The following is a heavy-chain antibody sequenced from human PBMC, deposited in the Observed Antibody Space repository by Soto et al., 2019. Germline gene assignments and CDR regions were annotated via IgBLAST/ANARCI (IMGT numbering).Heavy chain of an antibody. CDR3: ARGASRITIFGVVTPPNYYYGMDV. Sequence: SETLSLTCTVSGGSISSYYWSWIRQPPGKGLEWIGYIYYSGSTNYNPPLKSRVTISVDTSKNQFSLKLSSVTAADTAAYYCARGASRITIFGVVTPPNYYYGMDVWGQGTTVTVSS. CDR2: IYYSGST. D-gene: IGHD3-3*01. J-gene: IGHJ6*02. V-gene: IGHV4-59*01. CDR1: GGSISSYY.